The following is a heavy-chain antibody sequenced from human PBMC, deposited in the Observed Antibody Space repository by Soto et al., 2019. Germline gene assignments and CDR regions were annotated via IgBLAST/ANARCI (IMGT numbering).Heavy chain of an antibody. CDR3: ASWSIAAAGTSPPNYYYGMDV. CDR1: GYTFTSYY. J-gene: IGHJ6*02. D-gene: IGHD6-13*01. V-gene: IGHV1-46*01. Sequence: ASVKVSCKASGYTFTSYYMHWVRQAPVQGLEWMGIINPSGGRTSYAQKFQGRVTMTRDTSTSTVYMELSSLRSEDTAVYYCASWSIAAAGTSPPNYYYGMDVWGRGTTVTVS. CDR2: INPSGGRT.